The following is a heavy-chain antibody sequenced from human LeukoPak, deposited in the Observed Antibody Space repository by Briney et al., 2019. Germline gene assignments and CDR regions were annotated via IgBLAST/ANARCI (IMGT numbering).Heavy chain of an antibody. J-gene: IGHJ4*02. CDR1: GFTFSSYV. D-gene: IGHD3-3*01. CDR3: AKVRYYDMGEFDS. V-gene: IGHV3-23*05. Sequence: GGSLRLSCAASGFTFSSYVMNWVRQAPGKGLEWVSSITSGGSMTYYVDSVKGRFTISRDNSKNTLYLQMNSLRVEDTAIYHCAKVRYYDMGEFDSWGQGALVAVSS. CDR2: ITSGGSMT.